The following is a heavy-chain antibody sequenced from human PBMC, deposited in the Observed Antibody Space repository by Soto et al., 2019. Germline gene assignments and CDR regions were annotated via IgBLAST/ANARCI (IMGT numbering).Heavy chain of an antibody. Sequence: QVQLQESGPGLVKPSETLSLTCTVSGGSISSYYWSWIRQPPGKGLEWIGYIYYSGSTNYNPSLKSRVPISVDTSKNLFSLKLSSVTAADTAVYYCARAYGDYVFDYWGQGTLVTVSS. CDR3: ARAYGDYVFDY. D-gene: IGHD4-17*01. V-gene: IGHV4-59*01. CDR1: GGSISSYY. J-gene: IGHJ4*02. CDR2: IYYSGST.